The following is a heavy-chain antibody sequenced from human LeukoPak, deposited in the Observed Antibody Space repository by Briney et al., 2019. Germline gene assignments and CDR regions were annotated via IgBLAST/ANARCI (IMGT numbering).Heavy chain of an antibody. CDR2: TYYRSKWYH. J-gene: IGHJ6*02. CDR1: GDSVSSNSAA. V-gene: IGHV6-1*01. Sequence: SQTLSLTCAISGDSVSSNSAAWNWIRQSPSRGLEWLGRTYYRSKWYHDYAVSVKSRVTINPDTPKNQFSLQLNSVTPEDTAVYYCARDQIEMATIMGYYYGMDVWGQGTTVTVSS. D-gene: IGHD5-24*01. CDR3: ARDQIEMATIMGYYYGMDV.